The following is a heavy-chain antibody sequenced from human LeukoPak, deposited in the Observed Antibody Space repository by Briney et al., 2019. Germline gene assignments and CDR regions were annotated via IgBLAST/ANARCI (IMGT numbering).Heavy chain of an antibody. Sequence: PSETLSLTCTVSGGSISSGGYYWSWIRQHPGKGLEWIGYIYYSGSTYYNPSLKSRVTISVATSKNQFSLKLSSVTAADTAVYYCARIDYDFWSGYYWFDPWGQGTLVTVSS. CDR3: ARIDYDFWSGYYWFDP. CDR2: IYYSGST. V-gene: IGHV4-31*03. CDR1: GGSISSGGYY. J-gene: IGHJ5*02. D-gene: IGHD3-3*01.